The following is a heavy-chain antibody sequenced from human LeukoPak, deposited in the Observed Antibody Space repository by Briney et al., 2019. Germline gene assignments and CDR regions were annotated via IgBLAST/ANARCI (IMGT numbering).Heavy chain of an antibody. D-gene: IGHD1-26*01. CDR3: ARAGGAFDI. V-gene: IGHV4-30-2*01. CDR1: GGSISSGGYY. CDR2: IYHSGST. Sequence: SETLSLTCTVSGGSISSGGYYWSWIRQPPGKGLEWIGYIYHSGSTYYNPTLKSRVTVSVDRSKNQFSLKLSSVTAADTAVYYCARAGGAFDIWGQGTMVTVSS. J-gene: IGHJ3*02.